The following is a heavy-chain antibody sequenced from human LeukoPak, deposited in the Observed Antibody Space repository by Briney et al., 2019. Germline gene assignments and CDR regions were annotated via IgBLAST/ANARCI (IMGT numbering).Heavy chain of an antibody. CDR3: AKSSSMVRGPIGYYFDY. J-gene: IGHJ4*02. D-gene: IGHD3-10*01. CDR1: GFTFSSYG. Sequence: PGGSLRLSCAASGFTFSSYGMHWVRQAPGKGLEWVAFIRYDGSNKYYADSVKGRFTISRDNSKNTLYLQMNSLRAEDTAVYYCAKSSSMVRGPIGYYFDYWGEGTLVTVSS. CDR2: IRYDGSNK. V-gene: IGHV3-30*02.